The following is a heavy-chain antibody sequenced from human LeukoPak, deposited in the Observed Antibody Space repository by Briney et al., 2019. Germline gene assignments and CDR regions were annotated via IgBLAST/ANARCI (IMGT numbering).Heavy chain of an antibody. V-gene: IGHV4-59*01. Sequence: SETLSLTCTVSGGSISSYYWSWIRQPPGKGLEWIGYIYYSGSTNYNPSLKSRVTISVDTSKNQFSLKLSSVTAADTAVYYCARFGADCSSTSCYFFDYWGQGTLVTVSS. J-gene: IGHJ4*02. CDR1: GGSISSYY. CDR2: IYYSGST. CDR3: ARFGADCSSTSCYFFDY. D-gene: IGHD2-2*01.